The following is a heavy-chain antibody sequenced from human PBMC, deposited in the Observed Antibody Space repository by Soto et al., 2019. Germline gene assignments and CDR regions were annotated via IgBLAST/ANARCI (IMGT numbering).Heavy chain of an antibody. V-gene: IGHV1-69*13. CDR3: ARARIAVAGTGLYDAFDI. J-gene: IGHJ3*02. D-gene: IGHD6-19*01. CDR2: IIPIFGTA. Sequence: RASVKVSCKASGGTFSSYAISWVRQAPGQGLEWMGGIIPIFGTANYAQKFQGRVTITADESTSTAYMELSSLRSEDTAVYYCARARIAVAGTGLYDAFDIWGQGTMVTVSS. CDR1: GGTFSSYA.